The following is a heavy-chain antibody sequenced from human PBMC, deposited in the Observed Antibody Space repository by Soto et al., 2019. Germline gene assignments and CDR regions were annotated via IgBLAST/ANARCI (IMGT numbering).Heavy chain of an antibody. CDR1: GFTFSNFR. Sequence: EVQLVQSEGGLVHPGGSLRLSCAASGFTFSNFRMQWVRQAPGKGLEWLSRISGDGSSTTYADSVKGRFTISRDNPKNTLYLQMSSLRSEDTAVYFCTRDPYVDWGQGTLVIVSS. CDR2: ISGDGSST. CDR3: TRDPYVD. V-gene: IGHV3-74*03. D-gene: IGHD3-16*01. J-gene: IGHJ4*02.